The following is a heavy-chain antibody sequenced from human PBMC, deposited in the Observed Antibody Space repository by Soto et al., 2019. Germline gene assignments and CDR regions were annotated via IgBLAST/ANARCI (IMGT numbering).Heavy chain of an antibody. CDR2: ISSSSSYI. CDR3: ARDSPDKLGYCSSTSCLKRGYYYYGMDV. CDR1: GFTFSSYS. V-gene: IGHV3-21*01. Sequence: GGSLRLSCAASGFTFSSYSMNWVRQAPGKGLEWVSSISSSSSYIYYADSVKGRFTISRDNAKNSLYLQMNSLRAEDTAVYYCARDSPDKLGYCSSTSCLKRGYYYYGMDVWGQGTTVTVS. D-gene: IGHD2-2*01. J-gene: IGHJ6*02.